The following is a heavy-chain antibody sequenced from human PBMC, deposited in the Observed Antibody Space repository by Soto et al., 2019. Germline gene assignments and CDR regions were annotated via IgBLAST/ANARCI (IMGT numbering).Heavy chain of an antibody. V-gene: IGHV3-23*01. Sequence: GGSLRLSCAASGFTFSSYAMSWVRQAPGKGLEWVSAISGSGGSTYYADSVKGRFTISRDNSKNTLYLQMNSLGAEDTAVYYCARSESTIFGVVTPFYYMDVWGKGTTVTVSS. D-gene: IGHD3-3*01. CDR1: GFTFSSYA. J-gene: IGHJ6*03. CDR2: ISGSGGST. CDR3: ARSESTIFGVVTPFYYMDV.